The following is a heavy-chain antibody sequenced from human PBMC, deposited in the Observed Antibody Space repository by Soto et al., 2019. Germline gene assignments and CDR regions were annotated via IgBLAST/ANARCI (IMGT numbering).Heavy chain of an antibody. J-gene: IGHJ6*03. CDR2: IYYTGST. CDR3: ARSSRYDGNSVTNYYMDV. CDR1: GGSIKNRNYC. Sequence: QLQLQESGPGLVRPSETMSLTCTVSGGSIKNRNYCLTWIRQPPGGGLEWIGSIYYTGSTYFGPSLRGRVTIAADTATSQFSLKLNSVTAADTAMYYSARSSRYDGNSVTNYYMDVWGKGTTVTVSS. D-gene: IGHD4-17*01. V-gene: IGHV4-39*01.